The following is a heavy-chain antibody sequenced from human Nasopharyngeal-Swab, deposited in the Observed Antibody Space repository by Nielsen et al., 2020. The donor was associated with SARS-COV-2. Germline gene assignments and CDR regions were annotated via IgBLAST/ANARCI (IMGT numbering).Heavy chain of an antibody. CDR3: ARERAGDYYSDY. CDR2: IYSDGST. D-gene: IGHD2-21*02. CDR1: GFSVSSNY. J-gene: IGHJ4*02. Sequence: GGSLRLSCAASGFSVSSNYMSWVRQAPGKGLEWVSIIYSDGSTYYADSVKGRFTISRDNSKSTLYLQMNSLRAEDTAVYYCARERAGDYYSDYWGQGTLVTVSS. V-gene: IGHV3-66*01.